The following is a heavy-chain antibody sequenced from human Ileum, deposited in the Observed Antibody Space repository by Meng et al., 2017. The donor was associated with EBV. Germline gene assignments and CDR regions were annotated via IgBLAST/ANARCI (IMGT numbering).Heavy chain of an antibody. D-gene: IGHD2-8*02. CDR2: ISHGGSP. CDR1: GGSFSGAY. J-gene: IGHJ4*02. V-gene: IGHV4-34*01. CDR3: ARRPTGIDY. Sequence: QEQLRLWGAVPVKPSQTLVLTGASIGGSFSGAYWHWLRQPPGKGLEWIGEISHGGSPSHNPSPTSRVTISIDTPTNQLSLMPSSVTAADTAVYYCARRPTGIDYWGQGTLVTVFS.